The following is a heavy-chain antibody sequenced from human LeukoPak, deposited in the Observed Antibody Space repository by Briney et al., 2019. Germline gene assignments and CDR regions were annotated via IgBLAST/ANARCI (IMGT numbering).Heavy chain of an antibody. Sequence: GGSLRLSCAASGFTFTNYWMTWVRQAPGKGLEWVASIKDDGSRKNYGDSVKGRFTVSRDNAENSLYLQMNSLRGDDTALYYCAKDRRNDFDYWGQGTLVTVSS. D-gene: IGHD1-14*01. V-gene: IGHV3-7*03. CDR3: AKDRRNDFDY. CDR1: GFTFTNYW. CDR2: IKDDGSRK. J-gene: IGHJ4*02.